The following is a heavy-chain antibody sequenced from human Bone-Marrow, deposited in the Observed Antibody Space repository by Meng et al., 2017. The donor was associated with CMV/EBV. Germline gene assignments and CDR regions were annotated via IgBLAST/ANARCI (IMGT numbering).Heavy chain of an antibody. CDR2: IYYTGNT. J-gene: IGHJ4*02. Sequence: SETLSLTLTVSGGSIRSTSDYWAWIRQTPGKGLEWIGSIYYTGNTHYNPSLQSRVTISLDTSNNQFSLRLNSVTAADTAVYFCARDDRGAVPAVSLDYWGQGTLVTVSS. V-gene: IGHV4-39*07. D-gene: IGHD2-2*01. CDR3: ARDDRGAVPAVSLDY. CDR1: GGSIRSTSDY.